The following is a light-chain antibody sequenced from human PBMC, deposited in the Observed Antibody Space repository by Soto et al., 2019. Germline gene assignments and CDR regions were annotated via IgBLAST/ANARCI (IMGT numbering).Light chain of an antibody. CDR3: QQYNTFPLA. V-gene: IGKV1-12*01. CDR1: QNVGDW. CDR2: AAS. J-gene: IGKJ4*01. Sequence: DIQMTQSPASLSASVGDRVTISCRAGQNVGDWLAWYQQTPGKAPKLLIYAASRLQTGVPSRFSGGGSGTDFTLTISSLQPEDVATYYCQQYNTFPLAFGGGTKVEIK.